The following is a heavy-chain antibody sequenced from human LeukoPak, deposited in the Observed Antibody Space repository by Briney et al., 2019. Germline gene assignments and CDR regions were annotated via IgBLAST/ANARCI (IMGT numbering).Heavy chain of an antibody. J-gene: IGHJ4*02. CDR1: GFTFSSYE. CDR2: ISGSGSAI. CDR3: ARGYYGSGSYSFDY. Sequence: GGSLRLSCAASGFTFSSYEMNWVRQAPGKGLEWLSYISGSGSAIYYADSVKGRFTISRDNAKNSLYLQMNSLRAEDTAVYSCARGYYGSGSYSFDYWGQGTLVTVSS. V-gene: IGHV3-48*03. D-gene: IGHD3-10*01.